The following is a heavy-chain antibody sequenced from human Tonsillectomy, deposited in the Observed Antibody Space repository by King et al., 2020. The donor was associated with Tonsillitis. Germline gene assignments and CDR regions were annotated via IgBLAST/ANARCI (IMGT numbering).Heavy chain of an antibody. CDR1: GFTFSSNW. CDR2: RKADGSDK. V-gene: IGHV3-7*01. Sequence: VQLVESGGGLVQPGGSLRLSCAVSGFTFSSNWMSWVRQAPGRGLVWVANRKADGSDKTYVDSVKGRLTSSRDNAKNSLFLQMNSLRAEDTAVYYCATEGGRSGSGYWGQGTLVTVSS. D-gene: IGHD3-10*01. CDR3: ATEGGRSGSGY. J-gene: IGHJ4*02.